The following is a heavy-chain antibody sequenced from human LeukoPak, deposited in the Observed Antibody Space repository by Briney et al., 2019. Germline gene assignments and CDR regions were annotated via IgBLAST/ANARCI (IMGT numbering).Heavy chain of an antibody. J-gene: IGHJ6*03. Sequence: GGSLRLSCAASGFIFSNFNMNWVRQAPGKGLEWVSSTSSSSRHIYDADSVKGRFIISRDNADNSLYLQMNSLRTEDTAVYYCTRSGPNNDYLWGSYHYDYMDVWGKGTTVTVSS. D-gene: IGHD3-16*02. V-gene: IGHV3-21*01. CDR2: TSSSSRHI. CDR1: GFIFSNFN. CDR3: TRSGPNNDYLWGSYHYDYMDV.